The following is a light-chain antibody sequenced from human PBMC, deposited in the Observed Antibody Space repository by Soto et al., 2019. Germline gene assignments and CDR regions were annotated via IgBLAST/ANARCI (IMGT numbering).Light chain of an antibody. CDR3: SSYTRSDTDV. CDR1: SSDVGGYNF. V-gene: IGLV2-14*03. Sequence: QSALTQPASVSGSLGQSITISCTGTSSDVGGYNFVSWYQHHPGKAPKPVIYDVTNRPSGVSSRFSGSKSGNTASLTISGLQAEDEADYYCSSYTRSDTDVFGTGTKLTVL. J-gene: IGLJ1*01. CDR2: DVT.